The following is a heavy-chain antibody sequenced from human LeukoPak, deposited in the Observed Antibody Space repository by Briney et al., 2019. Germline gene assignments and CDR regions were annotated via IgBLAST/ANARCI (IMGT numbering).Heavy chain of an antibody. Sequence: SLKVSCKASGGTFSSYAISWVRQAPGQGLEWMGGIIPIFGTANYAQKFQGRVTITTDESTSTAYMELSSLRSEDTAVYYCARDRGDCSGGSCYWDYDAFDIWGQGTMVTVSS. D-gene: IGHD2-15*01. V-gene: IGHV1-69*05. CDR2: IIPIFGTA. CDR3: ARDRGDCSGGSCYWDYDAFDI. J-gene: IGHJ3*02. CDR1: GGTFSSYA.